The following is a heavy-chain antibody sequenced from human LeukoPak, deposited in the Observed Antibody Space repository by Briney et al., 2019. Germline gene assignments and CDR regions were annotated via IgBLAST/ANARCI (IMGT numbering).Heavy chain of an antibody. Sequence: PGGSLRLSCAASGFTFSSYSMNWVRQAPGKGLEWVANINQDGSEKHYLDSVKGRFTISRDNAKNSLYLQMNNLRAEDTAVYYCARSMDVWGQGTTVTVSS. CDR1: GFTFSSYS. CDR2: INQDGSEK. J-gene: IGHJ6*02. V-gene: IGHV3-7*03. CDR3: ARSMDV.